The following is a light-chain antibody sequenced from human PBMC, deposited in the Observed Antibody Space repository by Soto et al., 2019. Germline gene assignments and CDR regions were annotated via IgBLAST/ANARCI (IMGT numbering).Light chain of an antibody. Sequence: DIQMTQSPSTLSASVGDRVTITCRASQSISSWLAWYQQKPGKAPKLLIYDASSLESGVPSRFSGSGSGTDFTLTISSLQTDDFATYYCQQYNSYPSTFGQGTKVDIE. CDR2: DAS. CDR3: QQYNSYPST. CDR1: QSISSW. J-gene: IGKJ1*01. V-gene: IGKV1-5*01.